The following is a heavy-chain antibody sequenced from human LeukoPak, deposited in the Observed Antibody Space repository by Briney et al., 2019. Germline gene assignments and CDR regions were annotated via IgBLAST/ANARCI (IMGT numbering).Heavy chain of an antibody. Sequence: SETLSLTCSVSGGSISSGGYYWSWIRQPPGKGLEWIGSIYYSGSTNYNPSLQSRVTMSIDKSKNQFSLQLTSMTAADTAVYYCLYGGNSGDWVYWGQGTLVTVSS. CDR2: IYYSGST. D-gene: IGHD4-23*01. V-gene: IGHV4-39*07. CDR3: LYGGNSGDWVY. CDR1: GGSISSGGYY. J-gene: IGHJ4*02.